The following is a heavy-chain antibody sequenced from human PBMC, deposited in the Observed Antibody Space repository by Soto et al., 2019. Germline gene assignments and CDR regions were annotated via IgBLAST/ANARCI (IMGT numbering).Heavy chain of an antibody. D-gene: IGHD5-18*01. CDR3: ARHGYNYGGGYFDY. Sequence: EVQLVESGGGLVQPGGSLRLSCAASGVTVSSNYMSWVRQAPGKGLEWVSVIYSGGSTYYADSVKGRLTISRDNSKPTLHLQMYILSADDTAVYYCARHGYNYGGGYFDYWGQGTLVTVSS. J-gene: IGHJ4*02. CDR1: GVTVSSNY. CDR2: IYSGGST. V-gene: IGHV3-66*04.